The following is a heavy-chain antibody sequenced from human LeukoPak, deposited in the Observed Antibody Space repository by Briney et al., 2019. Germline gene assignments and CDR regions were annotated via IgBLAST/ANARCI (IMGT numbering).Heavy chain of an antibody. D-gene: IGHD4-17*01. Sequence: ASVKVSCKASGYTFTSYDINWVRQATGQRLEWMGWINAGNGNTKYSQKFQGRVTITRDTSASTAYMELSSLRSEDTAVYYCACSVTTQFQGDYWGQGTLVTVSS. CDR3: ACSVTTQFQGDY. V-gene: IGHV1-3*01. CDR1: GYTFTSYD. CDR2: INAGNGNT. J-gene: IGHJ4*02.